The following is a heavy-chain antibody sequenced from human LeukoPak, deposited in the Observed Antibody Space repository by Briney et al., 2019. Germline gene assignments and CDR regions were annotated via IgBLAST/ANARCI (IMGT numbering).Heavy chain of an antibody. V-gene: IGHV4-4*02. Sequence: SGTLSLTCAVSGGSISSSNWWSWVRQPPGKGLEWIGETYHSGSTNYNPSLKSRVTISVDKSKNQFSLKLSSVTAADTAVYYCASVPRGPDIAAAGTPGSYYFDYWGQGTLVTGSS. CDR1: GGSISSSNW. CDR3: ASVPRGPDIAAAGTPGSYYFDY. CDR2: TYHSGST. D-gene: IGHD6-13*01. J-gene: IGHJ4*02.